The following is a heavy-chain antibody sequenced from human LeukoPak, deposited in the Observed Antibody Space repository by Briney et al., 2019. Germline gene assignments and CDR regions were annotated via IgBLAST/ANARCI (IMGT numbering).Heavy chain of an antibody. V-gene: IGHV4-61*02. J-gene: IGHJ5*02. CDR1: GDSISSGNYY. D-gene: IGHD2-2*01. Sequence: PSQTLSLTCTVSGDSISSGNYYWSWIRQPAGKGLEWIGRIWADGAPTYRPSLKSRVTISVDTSKNQFSLRLSSVTAADTAVYYCARAVVVVPAAPYNWFDPWGQGTLVTVSS. CDR3: ARAVVVVPAAPYNWFDP. CDR2: IWADGAP.